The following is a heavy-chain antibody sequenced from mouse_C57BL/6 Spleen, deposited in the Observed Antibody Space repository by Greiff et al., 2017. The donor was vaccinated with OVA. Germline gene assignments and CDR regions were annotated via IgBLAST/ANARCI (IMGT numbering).Heavy chain of an antibody. CDR2: IDPSDSET. CDR1: GYTFTSYW. CDR3: ARGGSMGNYWYFDV. J-gene: IGHJ1*03. D-gene: IGHD1-1*02. Sequence: QVQLQQPGAELVRPGSSVKLSCKASGYTFTSYWMHWVKQRPIQGLEWIGNIDPSDSETHYTQKFKDKATLTVDTSSSTAYLQLSSLTSEDSAVYYGARGGSMGNYWYFDVWGTGTTVTVSS. V-gene: IGHV1-52*01.